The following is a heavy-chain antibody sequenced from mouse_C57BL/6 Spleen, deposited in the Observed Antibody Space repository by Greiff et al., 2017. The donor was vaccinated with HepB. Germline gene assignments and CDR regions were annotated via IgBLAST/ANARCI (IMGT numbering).Heavy chain of an antibody. J-gene: IGHJ2*01. V-gene: IGHV1-76*01. CDR2: IYPGSGNT. CDR1: GYTFTDYY. CDR3: ARDDDYLDY. Sequence: QVQLQQSGAELVRPGASVKLSCKASGYTFTDYYINWVKQRPGQGLEWIARIYPGSGNTYYNEKFKGKATLTAEKSSSTAYMQLSSLTSEDSAVYFCARDDDYLDYWGQGTTLTVSS. D-gene: IGHD2-3*01.